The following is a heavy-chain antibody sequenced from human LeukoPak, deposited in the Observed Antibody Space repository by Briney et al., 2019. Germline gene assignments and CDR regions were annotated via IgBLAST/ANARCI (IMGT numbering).Heavy chain of an antibody. CDR1: GFTFTDHY. CDR2: FDPEDGET. J-gene: IGHJ3*02. D-gene: IGHD4-17*01. CDR3: ATGYNDYGDSSFSWYDAFDI. V-gene: IGHV1-24*01. Sequence: ASVTVSCKTSGFTFTDHYFHWVRQAPGKGLEWMGGFDPEDGETIYAQKFQGRVTMTEDTSTDTAYMELSSLRSEDTAVYYCATGYNDYGDSSFSWYDAFDIWGQGTMVTVSS.